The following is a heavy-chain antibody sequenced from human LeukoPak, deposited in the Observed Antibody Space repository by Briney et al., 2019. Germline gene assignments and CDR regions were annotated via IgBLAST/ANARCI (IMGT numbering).Heavy chain of an antibody. D-gene: IGHD4-17*01. V-gene: IGHV3-21*01. CDR3: ARLYGDYVYWYFDL. CDR1: GFTFSSYN. Sequence: GGSLRLSCAASGFTFSSYNMNWVRQAPGKGLEWVSSISSSDSYIYYADSVKGRFTISRDNAKNSLFLQMNSLRAEDTAVYFCARLYGDYVYWYFDLWGRGTLVTVSS. CDR2: ISSSDSYI. J-gene: IGHJ2*01.